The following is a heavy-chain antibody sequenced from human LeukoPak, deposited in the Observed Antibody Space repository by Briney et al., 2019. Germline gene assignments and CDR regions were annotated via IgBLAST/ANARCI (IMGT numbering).Heavy chain of an antibody. CDR3: TRIGYCSGGSCYLFDY. Sequence: GSLRLSFSASGFTFGDYAMSWVRQAPGKGPEGVGFIRSKAYGGTTEYAASVKGRFTISRDDSKSIAYLQMNSLKTEDTAVYYCTRIGYCSGGSCYLFDYWGQGTLVTVSS. V-gene: IGHV3-49*04. CDR2: IRSKAYGGTT. D-gene: IGHD2-15*01. CDR1: GFTFGDYA. J-gene: IGHJ4*02.